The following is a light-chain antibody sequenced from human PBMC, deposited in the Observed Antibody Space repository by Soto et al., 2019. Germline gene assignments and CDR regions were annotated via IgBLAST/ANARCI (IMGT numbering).Light chain of an antibody. CDR2: EVT. V-gene: IGLV2-8*01. CDR1: SSDVGGYNH. J-gene: IGLJ1*01. CDR3: SSYAGSIYV. Sequence: QSALTQPPSASGSPGQSVTIFCTGASSDVGGYNHVSWFQQLPGKAPKIMIYEVTKRPSGVPDRFSGSKSGNTASLTVSGLQAEDEADYYCSSYAGSIYVFGTGTKVTVL.